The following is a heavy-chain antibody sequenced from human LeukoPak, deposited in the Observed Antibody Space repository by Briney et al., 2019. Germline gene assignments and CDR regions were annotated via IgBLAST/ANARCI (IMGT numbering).Heavy chain of an antibody. D-gene: IGHD3-10*01. V-gene: IGHV1-69*04. CDR1: GGTFSSYA. Sequence: GASVKVSCKASGGTFSSYAISWVRQAPGQGLEWMGRIIPILGIATYAQKFQGRVTITADKSTSTAYMELSSLRSEDTAVYYCARDGMVRGVMIDYWGQGTLVTVSS. J-gene: IGHJ4*02. CDR2: IIPILGIA. CDR3: ARDGMVRGVMIDY.